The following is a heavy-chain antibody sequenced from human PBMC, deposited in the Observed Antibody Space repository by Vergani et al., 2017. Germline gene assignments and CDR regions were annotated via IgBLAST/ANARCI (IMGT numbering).Heavy chain of an antibody. CDR1: GFTFSNYD. CDR2: IRYDGNNK. V-gene: IGHV3-30*02. J-gene: IGHJ3*02. Sequence: QVQLVESGGGVVQPGRSLRLSCAASGFTFSNYDIHWVRQAPGKGLEWVAFIRYDGNNKYYADSVKGRFTISRDNSKNTLYLQMNSLRAEDTAVYYCCSPGHSDAFDIWGQGTMVTVSS. CDR3: CSPGHSDAFDI. D-gene: IGHD1-14*01.